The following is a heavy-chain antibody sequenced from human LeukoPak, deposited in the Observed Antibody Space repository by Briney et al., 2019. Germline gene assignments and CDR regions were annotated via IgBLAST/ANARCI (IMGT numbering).Heavy chain of an antibody. CDR1: GFTFSNSW. CDR2: IKQDGSEK. D-gene: IGHD6-19*01. V-gene: IGHV3-7*01. Sequence: GGSLRLSCAASGFTFSNSWMSWVRQAPGKGLEWVAKIKQDGSEKYYVDSVKGRFTISRDNAKNSLYLRMSSLRAEDTAVYYCASKQWLVSDFDYWGQGTLVTVSS. J-gene: IGHJ4*02. CDR3: ASKQWLVSDFDY.